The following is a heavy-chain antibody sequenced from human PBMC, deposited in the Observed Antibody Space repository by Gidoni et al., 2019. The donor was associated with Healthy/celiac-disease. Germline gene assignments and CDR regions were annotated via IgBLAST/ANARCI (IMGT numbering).Heavy chain of an antibody. Sequence: EVQLVDSGGGLVKPGGSLRLSCAASRFTFRSSSMNWVRQAPGKGLEWVSSISSSSSYIYYADSVKGRFTISRDNAKNSLYLQMNSLRAEDTAVYYCARDWGIAVAGYFDYWGQGTLVTVSS. CDR3: ARDWGIAVAGYFDY. CDR1: RFTFRSSS. CDR2: ISSSSSYI. D-gene: IGHD6-19*01. V-gene: IGHV3-21*01. J-gene: IGHJ4*02.